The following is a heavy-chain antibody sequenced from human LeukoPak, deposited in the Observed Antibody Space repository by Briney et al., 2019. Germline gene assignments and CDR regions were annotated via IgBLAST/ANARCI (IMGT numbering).Heavy chain of an antibody. CDR3: ARGRIRRTYFDY. J-gene: IGHJ4*02. CDR1: GGSLSGYY. D-gene: IGHD1-14*01. CDR2: INHSGST. Sequence: SETLSLTCAVYGGSLSGYYWSWIRQPPGKGLEWIGEINHSGSTNYNPSLKSRVTISVDTSKNQFSLKLSSVTAADTAVYYCARGRIRRTYFDYWGQGTLVTVSS. V-gene: IGHV4-34*01.